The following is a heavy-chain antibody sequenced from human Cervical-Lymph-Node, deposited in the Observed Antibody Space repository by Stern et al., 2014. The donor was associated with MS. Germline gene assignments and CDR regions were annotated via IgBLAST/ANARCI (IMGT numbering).Heavy chain of an antibody. D-gene: IGHD3/OR15-3a*01. CDR3: ASGTGSKRPTGNY. V-gene: IGHV1-46*01. CDR1: GYTFTSHY. Sequence: DQLVESGAEVKKPGASVKVSCKAFGYTFTSHYMHWVRQAPGQGLEWVGIINPSGDSATYAQKVQGRVTITRDTSTSTVYMELSSLRSEDTAVYYCASGTGSKRPTGNYWGQGTLVTVSS. CDR2: INPSGDSA. J-gene: IGHJ4*02.